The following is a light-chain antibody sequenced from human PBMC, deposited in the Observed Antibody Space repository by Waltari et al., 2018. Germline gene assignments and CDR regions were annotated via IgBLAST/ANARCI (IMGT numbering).Light chain of an antibody. J-gene: IGLJ2*01. CDR1: RSDVGGYNY. Sequence: SALTQPASMSGSPGQSITISCNGTRSDVGGYNYVSWYQQHPDKVPKLIIYDVSNRPSGISNRFSGSKSGNTASLTISGLQAEDEADYFCGSYTSDSSVVFGGGTRLTVL. CDR3: GSYTSDSSVV. V-gene: IGLV2-14*01. CDR2: DVS.